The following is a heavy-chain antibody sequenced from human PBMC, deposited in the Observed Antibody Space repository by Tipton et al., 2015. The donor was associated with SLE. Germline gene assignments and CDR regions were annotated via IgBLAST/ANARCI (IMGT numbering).Heavy chain of an antibody. CDR3: ARDRSGGGGYVLDS. CDR1: GGSIYTSAYY. V-gene: IGHV4-39*07. Sequence: LSLTCTVSGGSIYTSAYYWGWIRQPPGKGLEWIGSIYSGGSTYYNPSLKSRVTVSVDTSKNQFSLKLTSVTAADTAVYFCARDRSGGGGYVLDSWGQGTLVTVSS. D-gene: IGHD5-12*01. CDR2: IYSGGST. J-gene: IGHJ4*02.